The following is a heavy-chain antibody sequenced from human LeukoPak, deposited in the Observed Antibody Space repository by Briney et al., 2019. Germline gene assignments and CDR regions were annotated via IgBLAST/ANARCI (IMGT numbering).Heavy chain of an antibody. J-gene: IGHJ6*03. Sequence: AGGSLRLSCAASGFRFDDYGMSWVRHVPGKGLEWVSGTNWDGASTGYADSVKGRFTISRDNVKNFLYLQMNSLRVEDTALYFCGRVYCSTTSCYDYYDYYMDVWGKGTRSPSP. CDR3: GRVYCSTTSCYDYYDYYMDV. CDR2: TNWDGAST. D-gene: IGHD2-2*01. CDR1: GFRFDDYG. V-gene: IGHV3-20*04.